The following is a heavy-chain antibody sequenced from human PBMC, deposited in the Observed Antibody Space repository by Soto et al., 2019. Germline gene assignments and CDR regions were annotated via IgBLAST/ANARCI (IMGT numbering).Heavy chain of an antibody. CDR3: ARGVPLYRLNGGNWFDP. CDR2: INPNSGGT. J-gene: IGHJ5*02. V-gene: IGHV1-2*04. D-gene: IGHD2-2*02. Sequence: GASVKVSCKASGYTFTGYYMHWVRQAPGQGFEWMGWINPNSGGTNYAQKFQGWVTMTRDTSISTAYMELSRLRSDDTAVYYCARGVPLYRLNGGNWFDPWGQGTLVTVSS. CDR1: GYTFTGYY.